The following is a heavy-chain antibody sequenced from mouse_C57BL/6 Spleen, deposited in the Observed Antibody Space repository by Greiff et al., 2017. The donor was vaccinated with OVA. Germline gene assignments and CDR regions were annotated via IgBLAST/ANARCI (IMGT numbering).Heavy chain of an antibody. J-gene: IGHJ3*01. CDR3: ARANDGAWFAY. V-gene: IGHV7-3*01. CDR2: IRNKANGYTT. Sequence: EVKLVESGGGLVQPGGSLSLSCAASGFTFTDYYMSWVRQPPGKALEWLGFIRNKANGYTTEYSASVKGRFTISRDNSQSILYLQMNALRAEDSATYYCARANDGAWFAYWGQGTLVTVSA. D-gene: IGHD2-12*01. CDR1: GFTFTDYY.